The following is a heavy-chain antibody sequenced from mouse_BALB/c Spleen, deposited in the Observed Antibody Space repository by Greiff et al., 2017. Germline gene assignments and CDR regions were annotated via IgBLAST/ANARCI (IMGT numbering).Heavy chain of an antibody. J-gene: IGHJ3*01. Sequence: EVQPVESGGGLVQPGGSRKLSCAASGFTFSSFGMHWVRQAPEKGLEWVAYISSGSSTIYYADTVKGRFTISRDNPKNTLFLQMTSLRSEDTAMYYCAIPYDGYTWFAYWGQGTLVTVSA. V-gene: IGHV5-17*02. CDR2: ISSGSSTI. CDR1: GFTFSSFG. CDR3: AIPYDGYTWFAY. D-gene: IGHD2-3*01.